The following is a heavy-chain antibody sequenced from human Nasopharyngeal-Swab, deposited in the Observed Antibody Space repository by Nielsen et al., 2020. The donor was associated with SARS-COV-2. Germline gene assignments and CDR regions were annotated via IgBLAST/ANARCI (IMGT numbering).Heavy chain of an antibody. Sequence: VRQAPGKGLEWIGEIYHSGSTNYNPSLKSRVTISADKSKNQFSLKLSSVTAADTAVYYCARDELMVYYYYGMDVWGQGTTVTVSS. CDR2: IYHSGST. J-gene: IGHJ6*02. D-gene: IGHD2-8*01. CDR3: ARDELMVYYYYGMDV. V-gene: IGHV4-4*02.